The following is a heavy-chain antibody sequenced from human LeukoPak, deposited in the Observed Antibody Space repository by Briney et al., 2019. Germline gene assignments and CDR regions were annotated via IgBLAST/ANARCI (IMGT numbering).Heavy chain of an antibody. V-gene: IGHV4-31*03. D-gene: IGHD2-2*01. CDR2: KYYSGSA. CDR3: ATPYCSSLSCLDVFNI. Sequence: SETLSLTCSVSGVSISDGRYYWTWIRQHPGKGLEWIGYKYYSGSAKYDPSLKSRLTISIDTPKNQFSLHLSSVTAADTAMYYCATPYCSSLSCLDVFNIWGQGTMVTVSS. J-gene: IGHJ3*02. CDR1: GVSISDGRYY.